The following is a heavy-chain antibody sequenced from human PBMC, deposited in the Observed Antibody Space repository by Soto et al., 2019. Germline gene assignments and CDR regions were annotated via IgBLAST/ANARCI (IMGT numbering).Heavy chain of an antibody. CDR1: GFTFSSYA. Sequence: GGSLRLSCAASGFTFSSYAMSWVRQAPGKGLEWVSAISGSGGSTYYADSVKGRFTISRDNSKNTLYLQMNSLRAEDTAVYYCAKGLGSGYDIAPFDYRGQGTLVTVSS. CDR3: AKGLGSGYDIAPFDY. D-gene: IGHD5-12*01. J-gene: IGHJ4*02. V-gene: IGHV3-23*01. CDR2: ISGSGGST.